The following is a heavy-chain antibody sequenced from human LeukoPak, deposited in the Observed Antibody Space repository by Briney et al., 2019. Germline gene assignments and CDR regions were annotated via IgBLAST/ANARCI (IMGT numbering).Heavy chain of an antibody. J-gene: IGHJ5*01. V-gene: IGHV4-39*01. CDR2: IYYSGST. D-gene: IGHD4-11*01. CDR3: ARSVPSLDYLFDS. CDR1: GGSISSRSYY. Sequence: SETLSLTCTVSGGSISSRSYYWGWIRQPPGKGLEWIGSIYYSGSTHDNPSLKSRVTISVDTSKNQFSLKLKFVTAADTAVYYCARSVPSLDYLFDSWGHGTLVTVSS.